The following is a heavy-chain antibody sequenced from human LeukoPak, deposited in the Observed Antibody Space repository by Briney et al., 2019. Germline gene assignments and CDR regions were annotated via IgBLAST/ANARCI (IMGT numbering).Heavy chain of an antibody. CDR3: ARDLRWQPKVVPAASNWFDP. CDR2: ISAYNGNT. Sequence: ASVTVSCKASGYTFTSYGISWVRQAPGQGLEWMGWISAYNGNTNYAQKLQGRVTMTTDTSTSTAYMELRSLRSDDTAVYYCARDLRWQPKVVPAASNWFDPWGQGTLVTVSS. D-gene: IGHD2-2*01. CDR1: GYTFTSYG. V-gene: IGHV1-18*01. J-gene: IGHJ5*02.